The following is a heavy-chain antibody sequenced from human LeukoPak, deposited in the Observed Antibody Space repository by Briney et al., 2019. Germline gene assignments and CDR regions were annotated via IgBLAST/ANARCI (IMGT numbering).Heavy chain of an antibody. CDR3: ARDGNCSSTSCYIYMDV. CDR1: GFTFSSYS. Sequence: GGSLRLSCAASGFTFSSYSMNWVRQAPGNGLEWVSSISSSSSYIYYADSVKGRFTISRDNATNSLYLQLNSLRAEDTAVYYCARDGNCSSTSCYIYMDVWGKGTTVTVSS. J-gene: IGHJ6*03. CDR2: ISSSSSYI. D-gene: IGHD2-2*02. V-gene: IGHV3-21*01.